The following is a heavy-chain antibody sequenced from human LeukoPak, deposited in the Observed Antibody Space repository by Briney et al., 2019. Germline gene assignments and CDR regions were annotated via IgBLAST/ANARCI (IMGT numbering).Heavy chain of an antibody. CDR1: GGSISSYY. Sequence: PSETLSLTCTVSGGSISSYYWSWIRQPPGKGLEWIGYIYYSGSTNYNPSPKSRVTISVDTSKNQFSLKLSSVTAADTAVYYCARARTYYYDSSGYQREFDYWGQGTLVTVSS. CDR2: IYYSGST. CDR3: ARARTYYYDSSGYQREFDY. D-gene: IGHD3-22*01. V-gene: IGHV4-59*01. J-gene: IGHJ4*02.